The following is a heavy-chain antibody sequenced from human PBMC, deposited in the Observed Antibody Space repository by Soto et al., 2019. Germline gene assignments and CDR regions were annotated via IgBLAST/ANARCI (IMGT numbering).Heavy chain of an antibody. CDR1: GYTFTSYD. Sequence: ASVKVSCKSSGYTFTSYDINWVRQATGQGPEWMGWMNPNSGNTGYAQKFQGRVTMTRDTSISTAYMELSSLRSDDTAVYYCARAGLDIVVVPAACMDVWGQGTTVTVSS. D-gene: IGHD2-2*03. J-gene: IGHJ6*02. CDR3: ARAGLDIVVVPAACMDV. CDR2: MNPNSGNT. V-gene: IGHV1-8*01.